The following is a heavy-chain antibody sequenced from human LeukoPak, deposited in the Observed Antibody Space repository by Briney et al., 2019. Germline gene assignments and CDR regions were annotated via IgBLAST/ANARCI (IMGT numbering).Heavy chain of an antibody. CDR2: MTGSSGST. D-gene: IGHD4-17*01. CDR1: GFTFKDYA. J-gene: IGHJ4*02. Sequence: GGSLRLSCAASGFTFKDYAMSWVRQAPGTGLEWVSSMTGSSGSTYYADSVKGRFTISRDNSKNILFLQMNSLRADDTAIYYCARSSTNTVLYYFDFWGQGTLVPVSS. V-gene: IGHV3-23*01. CDR3: ARSSTNTVLYYFDF.